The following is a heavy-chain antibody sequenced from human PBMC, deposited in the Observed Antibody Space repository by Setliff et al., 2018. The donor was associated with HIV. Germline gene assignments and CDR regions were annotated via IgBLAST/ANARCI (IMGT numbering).Heavy chain of an antibody. Sequence: ASVKVSCKTSGYTFTNYPIYWVRQAPGQRLEWMGEINADNGNTQYSQKFQGRVTITRDTSANTVYMELSSLKSEDTGVYYCVSELPGSTWGQETLVTVSS. V-gene: IGHV1-3*01. CDR3: VSELPGST. CDR1: GYTFTNYP. J-gene: IGHJ4*02. CDR2: INADNGNT. D-gene: IGHD3-10*01.